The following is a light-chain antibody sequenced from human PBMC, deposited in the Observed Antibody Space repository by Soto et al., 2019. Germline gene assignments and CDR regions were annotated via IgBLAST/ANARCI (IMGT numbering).Light chain of an antibody. CDR1: QSVSSN. CDR2: DAS. CDR3: QRGDT. Sequence: EIVLTQSPATLSLSPGERATLSCRASQSVSSNLAWYQQKPGQAPRLLIYDASNRATGIPARFSGSGSGTDFTRTISSLEPEDFAVYYCQRGDTFGQGTRLDI. V-gene: IGKV3-11*01. J-gene: IGKJ5*01.